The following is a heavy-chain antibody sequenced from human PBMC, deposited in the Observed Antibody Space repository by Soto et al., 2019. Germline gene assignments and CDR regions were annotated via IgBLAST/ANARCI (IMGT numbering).Heavy chain of an antibody. Sequence: ASVKVSCKASGYTFTSYAMHWVRQAPGQRLEWMGWINAGNGNTKYSQKFQGRVTITRDTSASTAYMELSSLRSEDTAVYYCARGSKGSSWYAYWFDPWGQGTLVTVSS. CDR2: INAGNGNT. CDR1: GYTFTSYA. V-gene: IGHV1-3*01. CDR3: ARGSKGSSWYAYWFDP. J-gene: IGHJ5*02. D-gene: IGHD6-13*01.